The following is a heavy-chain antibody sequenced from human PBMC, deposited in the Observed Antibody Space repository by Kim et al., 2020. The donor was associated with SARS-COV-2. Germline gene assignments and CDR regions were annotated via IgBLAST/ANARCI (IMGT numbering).Heavy chain of an antibody. V-gene: IGHV3-33*06. D-gene: IGHD3-9*01. CDR3: AKPHYDILTGYYFDY. J-gene: IGHJ4*02. Sequence: GGSLRLSCAASGFTFSSYAMHWVRQAPGKGLEWVAVIWYDGSNKYYADSVKGRFTISRDNSKNTLYLQMNSLRAEDTAVYYCAKPHYDILTGYYFDYWGQGTLVTVSS. CDR2: IWYDGSNK. CDR1: GFTFSSYA.